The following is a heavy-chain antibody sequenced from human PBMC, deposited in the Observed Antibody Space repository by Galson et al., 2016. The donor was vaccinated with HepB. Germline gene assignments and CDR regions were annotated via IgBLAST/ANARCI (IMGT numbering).Heavy chain of an antibody. V-gene: IGHV1-24*01. D-gene: IGHD6-6*01. CDR1: GYTLIGLS. CDR2: FDPEDGEA. J-gene: IGHJ6*04. CDR3: VTDNPFRTARRGEGPYGMDV. Sequence: SVKVSCKVSGYTLIGLSMHWVRQAPGKGLEWMGGFDPEDGEAKYARKFQDRVTLTEDTSTDTGYMELRSVRSDDTAVYYCVTDNPFRTARRGEGPYGMDVWGEGTTVIVSS.